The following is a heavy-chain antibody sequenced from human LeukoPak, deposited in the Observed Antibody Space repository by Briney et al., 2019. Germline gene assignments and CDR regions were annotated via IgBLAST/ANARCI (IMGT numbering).Heavy chain of an antibody. J-gene: IGHJ5*02. D-gene: IGHD3-22*01. CDR1: GGTFSSYT. V-gene: IGHV1-69*02. CDR3: ARVGYDSSGYSNRNNWFDP. CDR2: IIPILGIA. Sequence: SVKVSCKASGGTFSSYTISWVRQAPGQGLEWMGRIIPILGIANYAQKFQGRVTITADKSTSTAYMELSSLRSEDTAVYYCARVGYDSSGYSNRNNWFDPWPGNPGHRLL.